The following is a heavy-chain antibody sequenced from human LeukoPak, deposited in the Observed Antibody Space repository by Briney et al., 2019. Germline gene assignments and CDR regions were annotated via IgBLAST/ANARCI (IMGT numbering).Heavy chain of an antibody. Sequence: GGSLRLSCAASGFTFSNYWMHWVRQAPGKGLVWVSRINTDGSSTNYADSVKGRFTISRDNARNTLYLEMNSLRAEDTALYFCAPEGGSSYDYWGQGTLVTVSS. CDR3: APEGGSSYDY. CDR2: INTDGSST. J-gene: IGHJ4*02. D-gene: IGHD5-18*01. V-gene: IGHV3-74*01. CDR1: GFTFSNYW.